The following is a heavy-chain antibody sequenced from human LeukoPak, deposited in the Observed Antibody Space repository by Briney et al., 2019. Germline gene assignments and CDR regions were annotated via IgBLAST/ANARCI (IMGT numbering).Heavy chain of an antibody. J-gene: IGHJ4*02. V-gene: IGHV4-61*01. CDR3: ARGGNYYGSGSYDY. D-gene: IGHD3-10*01. CDR2: IYYSGST. Sequence: PSETLSLTCTVSGGSISSSSYHWSWIRQPPGKVLEWIGYIYYSGSTNYNPSLKRRATISVDTSKNQFSLKLSSVTAADTAVYYCARGGNYYGSGSYDYWGQGTLVTVSS. CDR1: GGSISSSSYH.